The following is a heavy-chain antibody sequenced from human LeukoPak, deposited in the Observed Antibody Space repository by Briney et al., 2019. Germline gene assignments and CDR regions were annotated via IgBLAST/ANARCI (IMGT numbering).Heavy chain of an antibody. CDR2: IYSGGNT. D-gene: IGHD5-18*01. V-gene: IGHV3-66*01. Sequence: PGGSLRLSCAASGFTVDSYYMSWVRQAPGKGLEWVSVIYSGGNTYYADSVKGRFAISRDNSKNTLYLQMNSLRAEDTAVYYCARGQYSYGHTGYFDYWGQGALGTVSS. CDR1: GFTVDSYY. CDR3: ARGQYSYGHTGYFDY. J-gene: IGHJ4*02.